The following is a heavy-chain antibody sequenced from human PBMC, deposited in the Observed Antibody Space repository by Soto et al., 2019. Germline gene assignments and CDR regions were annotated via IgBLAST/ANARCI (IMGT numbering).Heavy chain of an antibody. J-gene: IGHJ6*02. Sequence: EVQLLESGGGLVQPGGSLRLSCAASGFTFSTYAMNWVRQAPGNGLEWVSAISGSGGSIHYADSVKGRFTISRDNAKNTLYLQMNSQTDEDTAVYHSVKGYCKGDVWGPGTTVTVSS. V-gene: IGHV3-23*01. CDR3: VKGYCKGDV. CDR1: GFTFSTYA. D-gene: IGHD2-8*02. CDR2: ISGSGGSI.